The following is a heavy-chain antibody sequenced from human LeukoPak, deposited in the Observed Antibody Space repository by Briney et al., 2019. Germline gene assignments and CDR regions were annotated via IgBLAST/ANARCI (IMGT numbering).Heavy chain of an antibody. D-gene: IGHD3-10*01. J-gene: IGHJ4*02. CDR2: IYYSGST. Sequence: SETLSLTCTVSGYSISSSYYWGWIRQPPGKGLEWIGSIYYSGSTYYNPSLKSRVTISVDTSKNQFSLKLSSVTAADTAVYYCASLLFDYYGSGSYYKTPYYFDYWGQGTLVTVSS. CDR1: GYSISSSYY. CDR3: ASLLFDYYGSGSYYKTPYYFDY. V-gene: IGHV4-38-2*02.